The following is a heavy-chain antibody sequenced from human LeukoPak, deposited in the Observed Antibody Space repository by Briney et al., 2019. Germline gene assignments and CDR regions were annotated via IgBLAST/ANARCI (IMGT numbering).Heavy chain of an antibody. CDR2: IYPGDSAT. V-gene: IGHV5-51*01. D-gene: IGHD7-27*01. CDR1: GSRFSSYW. J-gene: IGHJ4*02. CDR3: ARQNWGVDY. Sequence: GESLKISCKGSGSRFSSYWIAWVRQMPGKGLEWMGIIYPGDSATKYSPSFQGQVTVSADKSISTAYLQWSSLKASDTAMYYCARQNWGVDYGGQGTLVTVSA.